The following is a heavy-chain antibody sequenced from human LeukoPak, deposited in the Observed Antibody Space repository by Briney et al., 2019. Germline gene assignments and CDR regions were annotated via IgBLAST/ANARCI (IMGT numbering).Heavy chain of an antibody. Sequence: SETLSLTCTVSGGSISSYYWSWIRQPPGKGLEWIGYIYYSGSTNYNPSLKSRVTISVDTSKNQFSLKLSSVTAADTAVYYCARVPSSGWYTRRYYYYYMDVWGKGTTVTVS. CDR3: ARVPSSGWYTRRYYYYYMDV. J-gene: IGHJ6*03. CDR2: IYYSGST. V-gene: IGHV4-59*01. D-gene: IGHD6-19*01. CDR1: GGSISSYY.